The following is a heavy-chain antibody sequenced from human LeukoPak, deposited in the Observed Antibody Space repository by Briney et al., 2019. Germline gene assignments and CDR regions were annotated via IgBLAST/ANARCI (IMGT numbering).Heavy chain of an antibody. CDR3: ARAAPYDSSGYETGDY. CDR1: GGTFSSYA. J-gene: IGHJ4*02. CDR2: IIPIFGTA. Sequence: GASVKVSCKASGGTFSSYAISWVRQAPGQGLEWMGEIIPIFGTANYAQKFQGRVTITADESTSTAYMELSSLRSEDTAVYYCARAAPYDSSGYETGDYWGQGTLVTVSS. V-gene: IGHV1-69*13. D-gene: IGHD3-22*01.